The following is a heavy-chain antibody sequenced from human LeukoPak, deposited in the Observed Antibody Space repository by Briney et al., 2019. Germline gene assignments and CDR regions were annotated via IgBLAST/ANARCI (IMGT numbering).Heavy chain of an antibody. CDR2: IIPIFGTA. CDR3: ARAEGYYDFWSGYWDY. Sequence: SVKVSCKASGGTFSSYAISRVRQAPGQGLEWMGGIIPIFGTANYAQKFQGRVTITADESTSTAYMELSSLRSEDTAVYYCARAEGYYDFWSGYWDYWGQGTLVTVSS. V-gene: IGHV1-69*13. J-gene: IGHJ4*02. CDR1: GGTFSSYA. D-gene: IGHD3-3*01.